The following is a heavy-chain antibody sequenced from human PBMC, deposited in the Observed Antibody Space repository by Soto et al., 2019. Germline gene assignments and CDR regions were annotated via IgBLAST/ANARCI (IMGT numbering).Heavy chain of an antibody. CDR3: ARGSVGAVAGTLIDY. D-gene: IGHD6-19*01. Sequence: SETLSLTCTVSGGSISSYYWSWIRQPPGKGLEWIGYIYYSGSTNYNPSLKSRVTISVDTSKNQFSLKLSSVTAADTAVYYCARGSVGAVAGTLIDYWGQGTLVTVS. CDR2: IYYSGST. V-gene: IGHV4-59*01. J-gene: IGHJ4*02. CDR1: GGSISSYY.